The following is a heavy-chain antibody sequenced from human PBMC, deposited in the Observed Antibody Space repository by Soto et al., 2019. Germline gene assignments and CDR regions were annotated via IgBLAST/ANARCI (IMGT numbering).Heavy chain of an antibody. CDR2: SRNKANSYTT. CDR1: GFTFSDHY. D-gene: IGHD3-16*02. Sequence: EVQLVESGGGLVQAGGSLRLSCAASGFTFSDHYMDWVRQVPGKGLEWIARSRNKANSYTTVYAASVKGRFTISRDFSENSLYLQMNSLNTEYTAVYYCVRGYNSFDKWGQGTLVTVSS. CDR3: VRGYNSFDK. V-gene: IGHV3-72*01. J-gene: IGHJ4*02.